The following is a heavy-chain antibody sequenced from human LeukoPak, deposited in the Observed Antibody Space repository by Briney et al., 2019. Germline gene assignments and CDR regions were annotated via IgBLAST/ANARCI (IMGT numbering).Heavy chain of an antibody. J-gene: IGHJ4*02. CDR1: GYSISSGYY. D-gene: IGHD6-19*01. CDR3: ARGIAVAKYYFDY. CDR2: INHSGST. Sequence: PSETLSLTCTVSGYSISSGYYWGWIRQPPGKGLEWIGEINHSGSTNYNPSLKSRVTISVDTSKNQFSLKLSSVTAADTAVYYCARGIAVAKYYFDYWGQGTLVTVSS. V-gene: IGHV4-38-2*02.